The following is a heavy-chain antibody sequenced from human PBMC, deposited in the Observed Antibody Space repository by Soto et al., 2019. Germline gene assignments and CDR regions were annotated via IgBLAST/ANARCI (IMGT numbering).Heavy chain of an antibody. Sequence: PGKSLKISCKGSGDRFTNYWIGWVRQMPGKGLEWMGIINPGDSDTRYSPSFQGQVTISADRSITTAYLQWSSPKASDTAMYYSARASNPYNCFDSWGQGTLVTVSS. CDR2: INPGDSDT. V-gene: IGHV5-51*03. J-gene: IGHJ5*01. CDR1: GDRFTNYW. CDR3: ARASNPYNCFDS.